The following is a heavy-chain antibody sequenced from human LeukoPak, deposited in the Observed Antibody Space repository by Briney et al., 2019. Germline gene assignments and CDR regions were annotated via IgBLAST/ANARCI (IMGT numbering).Heavy chain of an antibody. CDR2: ISWNSGSI. CDR1: GFTFSTYA. Sequence: GGSLRLSCAASGFTFSTYAMHWVRQGPGKGLEWVSGISWNSGSIDYAESVKGRFTISRDNAKNSLYLQMNSLRPEDTAFYYCAKGTGRYWTFFDYWGRGTLVTVSS. D-gene: IGHD1-26*01. V-gene: IGHV3-9*01. J-gene: IGHJ4*02. CDR3: AKGTGRYWTFFDY.